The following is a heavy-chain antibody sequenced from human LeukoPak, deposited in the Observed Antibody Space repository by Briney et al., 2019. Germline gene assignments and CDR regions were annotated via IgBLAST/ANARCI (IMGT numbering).Heavy chain of an antibody. Sequence: SVTLSLTCTVSGGSISSYYWSWIRQPAGKGLEWIGRIYASGITNYNPSLKSRLSMSLDTSKKQFSLTLTSVTAADTAVYYCARDGLAAFDPWGQGTLVTVSS. V-gene: IGHV4-4*07. J-gene: IGHJ5*02. CDR1: GGSISSYY. CDR3: ARDGLAAFDP. D-gene: IGHD3-3*02. CDR2: IYASGIT.